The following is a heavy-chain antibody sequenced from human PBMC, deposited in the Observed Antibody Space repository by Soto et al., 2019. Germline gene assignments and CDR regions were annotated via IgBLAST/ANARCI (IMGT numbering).Heavy chain of an antibody. CDR1: GFIFSSYG. D-gene: IGHD5-18*01. J-gene: IGHJ4*02. CDR3: AKDMDTTMVEGEYYFDY. CDR2: ISYDGSNK. Sequence: PGGSLRLSCAASGFIFSSYGMHWVRQAPGKGLDWVAVISYDGSNKYYADSVKGRFTISRDNSKNMLYLQMNSLRAEDTAVYYCAKDMDTTMVEGEYYFDYWGQGTLVTVSS. V-gene: IGHV3-30*18.